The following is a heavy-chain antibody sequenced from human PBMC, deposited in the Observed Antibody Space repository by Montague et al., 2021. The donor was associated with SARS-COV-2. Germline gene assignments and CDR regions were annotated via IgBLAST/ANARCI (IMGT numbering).Heavy chain of an antibody. D-gene: IGHD1-26*01. Sequence: PALVKPTQTLTLTCTFSGFSLSTSGVGVGWIRQPPGKALEWHATIYWDDDKRYSPSLKSRLTITKDTSKNQVVLTMTNMDPVDTATYYCAHRRGQLLSDAFDIWGQGKIITVSS. V-gene: IGHV2-5*02. J-gene: IGHJ3*02. CDR1: GFSLSTSGVG. CDR2: IYWDDDK. CDR3: AHRRGQLLSDAFDI.